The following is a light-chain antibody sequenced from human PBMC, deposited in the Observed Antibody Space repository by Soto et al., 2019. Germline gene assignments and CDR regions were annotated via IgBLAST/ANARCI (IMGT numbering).Light chain of an antibody. Sequence: EIVLTQSPGTLSLSPGERATLSCRASQSVSSSYLAWYQQKPGQAPRPLIYAASRRATGIPDRFSGSGSGTEFTLAISRLQSEDFAVYYCQQYNTWPLTFGGGTKVDIK. V-gene: IGKV3-20*01. CDR2: AAS. J-gene: IGKJ4*01. CDR3: QQYNTWPLT. CDR1: QSVSSSY.